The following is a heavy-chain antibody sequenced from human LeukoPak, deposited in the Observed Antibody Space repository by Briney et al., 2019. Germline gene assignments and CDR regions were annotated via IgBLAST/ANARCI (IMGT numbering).Heavy chain of an antibody. V-gene: IGHV1-24*01. CDR1: GYTLTELS. CDR2: FDPEDGET. Sequence: ASVKVSCKVSGYTLTELSMHWVRQAPGKGLEWMGGFDPEDGETIYAQKFQGRVTMTEDTSTDTAYMELSSLRSEDTAVYYCATVDYYGSGSYDYYYYMDVWGKGTTVTVSS. D-gene: IGHD3-10*01. CDR3: ATVDYYGSGSYDYYYYMDV. J-gene: IGHJ6*03.